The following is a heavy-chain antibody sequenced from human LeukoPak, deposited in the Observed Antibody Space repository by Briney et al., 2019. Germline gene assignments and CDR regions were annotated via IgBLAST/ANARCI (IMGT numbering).Heavy chain of an antibody. CDR1: GYTFTSYG. CDR3: ASVSDSSGYYDY. Sequence: ASVKVSCKASGYTFTSYGISWVRQALGQGLEWMGWISAYNGNTNYAQKLQGRVTMTTDTSTSTAYMELRSLRSDDTAVYYCASVSDSSGYYDYWGQGTLVTVSS. D-gene: IGHD3-22*01. V-gene: IGHV1-18*01. J-gene: IGHJ4*02. CDR2: ISAYNGNT.